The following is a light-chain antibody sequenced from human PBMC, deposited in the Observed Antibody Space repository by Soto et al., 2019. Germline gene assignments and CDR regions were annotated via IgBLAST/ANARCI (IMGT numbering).Light chain of an antibody. J-gene: IGLJ2*01. V-gene: IGLV4-69*01. CDR1: SGHSSYA. Sequence: QSVLTQSPSASASLGASVKLTCTLSSGHSSYAIAWHQQQPEKGPRYLMKLNSVGSHSKGDGIPDRFSGSSSGAERYLTISSLQSEDEADYYCQTWGTDIVVFGGGTKLTVL. CDR3: QTWGTDIVV. CDR2: LNSVGSH.